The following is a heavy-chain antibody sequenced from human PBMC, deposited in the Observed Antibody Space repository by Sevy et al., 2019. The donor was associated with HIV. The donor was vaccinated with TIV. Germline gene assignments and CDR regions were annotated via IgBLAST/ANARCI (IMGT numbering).Heavy chain of an antibody. CDR2: SSPFTGSP. V-gene: IGHV1-18*01. CDR1: GYNFINYG. CDR3: GKCTLWVYDPTNRKCGMDV. Sequence: ASVKVSCKASGYNFINYGISWVRQAPGQGLEWVGGSSPFTGSPNYPQKLQDRATVTPDTATNTAYMELRNLRSDDTAVYYCGKCTLWVYDPTNRKCGMDVWGQGTTVTVSS. J-gene: IGHJ6*02. D-gene: IGHD5-12*01.